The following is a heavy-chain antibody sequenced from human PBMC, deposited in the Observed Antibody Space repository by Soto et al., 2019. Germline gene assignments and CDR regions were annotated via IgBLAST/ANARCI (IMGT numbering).Heavy chain of an antibody. CDR3: AREAKGKYARAYYYYMDV. CDR1: GGSFSGYY. CDR2: INHSGST. Sequence: QVQLQQWGAGLLKPSETLSLTCAVYGGSFSGYYWSWIRQPPGKGLEWIGEINHSGSTNNHPSLKSRVTLSVDTSTTHFSLKLSSVTAADTAVYYCAREAKGKYARAYYYYMDVWGKGTTVTVSS. V-gene: IGHV4-34*01. J-gene: IGHJ6*03.